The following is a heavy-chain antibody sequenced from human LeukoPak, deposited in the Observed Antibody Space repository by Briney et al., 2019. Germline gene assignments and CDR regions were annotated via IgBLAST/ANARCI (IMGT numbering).Heavy chain of an antibody. V-gene: IGHV4-59*01. CDR2: IYYSGST. CDR3: ARSSEGRYYYDSSGFSYYYYYMDV. J-gene: IGHJ6*03. Sequence: SETLSLTCTVSGDSISTYFWHWIRQPPGKGLEWIGYIYYSGSTNYNPSLESRVTISVDTSRNQFSLRLSSVTAADTAVYYCARSSEGRYYYDSSGFSYYYYYMDVWGKGTTVTISS. D-gene: IGHD3-22*01. CDR1: GDSISTYF.